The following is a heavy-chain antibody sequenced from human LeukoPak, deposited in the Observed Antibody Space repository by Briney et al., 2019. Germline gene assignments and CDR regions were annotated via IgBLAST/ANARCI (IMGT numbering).Heavy chain of an antibody. CDR2: IYYSGST. CDR3: ARLSHPSSSTWFLDY. V-gene: IGHV4-59*01. CDR1: GGSISSYY. J-gene: IGHJ4*02. Sequence: SVTLSLTCTVSGGSISSYYWSWIRQPPGKGLEWIGYIYYSGSTNYNPSLKSRVTISVDTSKNQFSLRLSSVTAADTAVYYCARLSHPSSSTWFLDYWGQGTLVTVSS. D-gene: IGHD6-13*01.